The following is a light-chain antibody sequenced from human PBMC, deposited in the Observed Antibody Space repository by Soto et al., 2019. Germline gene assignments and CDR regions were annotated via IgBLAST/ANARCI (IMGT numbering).Light chain of an antibody. Sequence: PATLSLSPWGRATLSCFASETVATNLAWYQQKPGQAPRLLIYGASSRATGIPDRFSGSGSGTDFTLTISRLEPEDFAVYYCQQYGSSLGVTFGGGTKVDTK. CDR2: GAS. J-gene: IGKJ4*01. V-gene: IGKV3-20*01. CDR1: ETVATN. CDR3: QQYGSSLGVT.